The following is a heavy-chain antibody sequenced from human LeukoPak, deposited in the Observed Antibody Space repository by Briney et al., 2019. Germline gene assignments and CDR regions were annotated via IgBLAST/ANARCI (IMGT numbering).Heavy chain of an antibody. J-gene: IGHJ4*02. CDR2: IYSGGST. V-gene: IGHV3-53*01. CDR3: ARARLYYYDSSGYQYYFDH. D-gene: IGHD3-22*01. CDR1: GFTVSSNY. Sequence: GGSLRLSCAASGFTVSSNYMSWVRQAPGKGLEWVSVIYSGGSTYYADSVKGRFTISRDNSKNTLYLQMNSLRAEDTAVYYCARARLYYYDSSGYQYYFDHWGQGTLVTVSS.